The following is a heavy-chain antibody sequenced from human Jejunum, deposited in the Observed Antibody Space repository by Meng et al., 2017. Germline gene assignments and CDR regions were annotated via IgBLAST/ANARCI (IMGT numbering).Heavy chain of an antibody. CDR3: ARGSHYAFDV. Sequence: HVQFQLYGPGPVKPSQTLSLTWAISGDSVSSNTGAWNWIRQSPSRGLEWLGRTYYRSKWYNDYAVSVIGRITINPDTSKSQFSLQLNSVTPEDTAVYYCARGSHYAFDVWGQGTMVTVSS. CDR2: TYYRSKWYN. J-gene: IGHJ3*01. CDR1: GDSVSSNTGA. V-gene: IGHV6-1*01.